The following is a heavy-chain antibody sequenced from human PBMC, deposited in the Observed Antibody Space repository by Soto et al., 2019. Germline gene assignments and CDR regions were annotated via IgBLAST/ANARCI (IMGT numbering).Heavy chain of an antibody. CDR2: ISAYDGGT. CDR1: GYTFNAYG. V-gene: IGHV1-18*01. CDR3: ARIGGYQLLADFDY. Sequence: AASVKVSCKASGYTFNAYGISWVRRAPGQGLEWMGWISAYDGGTKYAQNLQDRVTMTTDASTNTAHMELRSLRSDDTALYFCARIGGYQLLADFDYWGQGTPVTVSS. D-gene: IGHD3-10*01. J-gene: IGHJ4*02.